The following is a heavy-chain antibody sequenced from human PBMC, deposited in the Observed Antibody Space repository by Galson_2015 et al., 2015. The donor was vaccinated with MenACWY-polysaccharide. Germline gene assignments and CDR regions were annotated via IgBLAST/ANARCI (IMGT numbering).Heavy chain of an antibody. CDR2: IQYDAVYK. V-gene: IGHV3-33*01. J-gene: IGHJ3*02. D-gene: IGHD3-10*02. Sequence: SLRLSCAASGPRFSNSGMHWVCQAPGRGLEWVAVIQYDAVYKQYLDSVKGRFSVSRDNSKSTLYLEMNNLRAEDTALYYCAREGSRIVFHAFDTWGQGTMVIVSS. CDR3: AREGSRIVFHAFDT. CDR1: GPRFSNSG.